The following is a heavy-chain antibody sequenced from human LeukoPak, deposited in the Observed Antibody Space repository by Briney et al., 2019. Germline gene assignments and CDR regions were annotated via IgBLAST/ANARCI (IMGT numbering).Heavy chain of an antibody. J-gene: IGHJ4*02. Sequence: GGSLRLSCAASGFTFSSYGMHWVRQAPGKGLEWVAVIWYDGSNKHYADSVKGRFTISRDNSKNTLYLQMNSLRAEDTAVYYCARADVDTALGADYWGQGTLVTVSS. D-gene: IGHD5-18*01. CDR1: GFTFSSYG. V-gene: IGHV3-33*01. CDR3: ARADVDTALGADY. CDR2: IWYDGSNK.